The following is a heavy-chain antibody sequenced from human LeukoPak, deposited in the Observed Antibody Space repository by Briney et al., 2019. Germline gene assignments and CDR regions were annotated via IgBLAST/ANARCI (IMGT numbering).Heavy chain of an antibody. CDR3: ARGGDYYDSSAYHDY. CDR1: GYSISSGYY. J-gene: IGHJ4*02. D-gene: IGHD3-22*01. Sequence: PSETLSLTCTVSGYSISSGYYWGWIRQPPGKGLEWIGSIYHSGSTYYNPSLKSRVTISVDMSKNQFSLTLNFVTAADTALYYCARGGDYYDSSAYHDYWGQGPLVTVSS. CDR2: IYHSGST. V-gene: IGHV4-38-2*02.